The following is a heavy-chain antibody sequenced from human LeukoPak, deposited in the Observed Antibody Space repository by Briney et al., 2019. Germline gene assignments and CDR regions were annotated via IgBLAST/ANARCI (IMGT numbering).Heavy chain of an antibody. J-gene: IGHJ1*01. CDR2: IIPRLRTP. D-gene: IGHD3-10*01. CDR3: ARDSHASGSYNFQQ. V-gene: IGHV1-69*01. Sequence: SVKVSCKASGGTFSSYAISWVRQAPGQGLEWMGGIIPRLRTPKYAQRLQGRVTIPADDSTSTAYMDLSSLRSEDTAMYYCARDSHASGSYNFQQWGQGTLVIVSS. CDR1: GGTFSSYA.